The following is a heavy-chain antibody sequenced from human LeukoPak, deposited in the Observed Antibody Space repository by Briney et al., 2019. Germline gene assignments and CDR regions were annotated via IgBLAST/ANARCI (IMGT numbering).Heavy chain of an antibody. Sequence: GGSLRLSCAASGSTFSSYGMHWVRQAPGKGLEWVAFIRYDGSNKYYADSVKGRFTISRDNSKNTLYLQMNSLRAEDTAVYYCAKDRIRYYDILTGYYFDYWGQGTLVTVSS. CDR2: IRYDGSNK. J-gene: IGHJ4*02. D-gene: IGHD3-9*01. V-gene: IGHV3-30*02. CDR3: AKDRIRYYDILTGYYFDY. CDR1: GSTFSSYG.